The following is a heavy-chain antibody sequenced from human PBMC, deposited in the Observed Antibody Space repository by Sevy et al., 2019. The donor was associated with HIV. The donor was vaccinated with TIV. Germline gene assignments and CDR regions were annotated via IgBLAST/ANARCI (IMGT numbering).Heavy chain of an antibody. Sequence: SETLSLTCTVSGGSISSSSYYWGWIRQPPGKGLEWIGSIYYSGSTYYNPSLKSRVTISVDTSKNQFSLKLSSVTAADTAVYYCARLNRGSGYFYSDYWGQGTLVTVSS. D-gene: IGHD3-22*01. CDR3: ARLNRGSGYFYSDY. CDR1: GGSISSSSYY. V-gene: IGHV4-39*01. CDR2: IYYSGST. J-gene: IGHJ4*02.